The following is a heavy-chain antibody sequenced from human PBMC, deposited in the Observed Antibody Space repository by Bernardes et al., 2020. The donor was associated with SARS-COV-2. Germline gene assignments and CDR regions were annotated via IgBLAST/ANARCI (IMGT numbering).Heavy chain of an antibody. CDR3: AKSQSSYFYDEEIERGLDFFDP. CDR1: GLTFRNFY. J-gene: IGHJ5*02. V-gene: IGHV3-23*01. CDR2: ISGHNNNI. D-gene: IGHD3-22*01. Sequence: GGSLRLSCAASGLTFRNFYMSWVRQAPGQGPEWVASISGHNNNINYLDSVKGRFTISRDNSKDTLFLQMTSLRAEDSALYYCAKSQSSYFYDEEIERGLDFFDPWGPGTLVTVSS.